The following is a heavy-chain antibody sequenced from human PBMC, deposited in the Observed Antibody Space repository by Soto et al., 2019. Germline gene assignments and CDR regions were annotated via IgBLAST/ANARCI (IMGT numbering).Heavy chain of an antibody. Sequence: QVKLQESGPGLVKPSQTLSLTCTVSGGSISSGGYYWSWIRQHPGKGLEWIGYIYYSGSTYYNPSLERRLTLSVDPSKNQFPLKLSSVTAADTAVYYCARDQGVWGSYRYPIFDYWGQGTLVTVSS. J-gene: IGHJ4*02. V-gene: IGHV4-31*03. CDR1: GGSISSGGYY. CDR3: ARDQGVWGSYRYPIFDY. D-gene: IGHD3-16*02. CDR2: IYYSGST.